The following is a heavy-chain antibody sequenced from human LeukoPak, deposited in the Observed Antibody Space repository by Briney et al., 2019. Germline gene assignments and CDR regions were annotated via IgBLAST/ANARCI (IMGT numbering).Heavy chain of an antibody. CDR1: GFTFSSYA. Sequence: GRSLRLSCAASGFTFSSYAMHWVRQAPGKGLEWVAVISYDGSNKYYADSVKGRFTISRDNSKDTLYLQMNSLRAEDTAVYYCAREGSLYYYGMDVWGQGTTVTVSS. CDR3: AREGSLYYYGMDV. V-gene: IGHV3-30-3*01. CDR2: ISYDGSNK. J-gene: IGHJ6*02.